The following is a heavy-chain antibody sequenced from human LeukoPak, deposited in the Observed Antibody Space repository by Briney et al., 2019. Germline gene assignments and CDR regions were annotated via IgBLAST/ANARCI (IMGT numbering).Heavy chain of an antibody. V-gene: IGHV4-59*01. J-gene: IGHJ4*02. CDR1: GDSINYYY. Sequence: PSETLSLTCTVSGDSINYYYWSWIRQSPGKGLEWIGYVYYNGSAKYNPSLKSRVTISVDMSKNQFSLKVSSVTAADTAIYYCARKGGHFDYWGQGTLVTVSS. CDR3: ARKGGHFDY. CDR2: VYYNGSA. D-gene: IGHD2-15*01.